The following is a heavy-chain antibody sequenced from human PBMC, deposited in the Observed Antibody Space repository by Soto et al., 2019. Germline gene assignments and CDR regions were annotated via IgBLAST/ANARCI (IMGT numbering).Heavy chain of an antibody. D-gene: IGHD2-21*01. J-gene: IGHJ6*02. CDR1: GYSFTNYW. Sequence: RGEALKISCKGSGYSFTNYWIGWVRQMPGKGLEWMGIIYPGDSTTRYSPSFQGQVTISADKSISAASLQWSSLKASDTAMYYCARLGVGITRYYSYYGMDVWGQGTTVTVSS. V-gene: IGHV5-51*01. CDR3: ARLGVGITRYYSYYGMDV. CDR2: IYPGDSTT.